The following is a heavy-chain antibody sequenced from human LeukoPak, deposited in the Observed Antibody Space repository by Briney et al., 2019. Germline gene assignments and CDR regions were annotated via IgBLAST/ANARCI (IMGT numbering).Heavy chain of an antibody. V-gene: IGHV3-11*06. CDR3: ARSYDILTGYLFGYYYYYGMDV. CDR1: GFTFSDYY. J-gene: IGHJ6*04. Sequence: GGSLRLSCAASGFTFSDYYMSWIRQAPGKGLEWVSYISSSRSYTNYADSVKGRFTISRDNAKNSLYLQMNSLRAEDTAVYYCARSYDILTGYLFGYYYYYGMDVWGKGTTVTVSS. D-gene: IGHD3-9*01. CDR2: ISSSRSYT.